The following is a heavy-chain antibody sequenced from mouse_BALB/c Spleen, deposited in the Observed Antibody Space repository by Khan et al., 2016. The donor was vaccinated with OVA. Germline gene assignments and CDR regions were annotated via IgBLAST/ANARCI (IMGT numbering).Heavy chain of an antibody. CDR1: GYIFTNYW. V-gene: IGHV1-76*01. CDR3: ARAQALYYFEY. J-gene: IGHJ2*01. D-gene: IGHD3-2*02. Sequence: QVQLKQSGAELVRPGASVKLSCKTSGYIFTNYWIHWVKQRSGQGLEWIARIYPGTDNTYYNENLKDKATLTADKSSSTAYMQLSSLKSEDSAVYFCARAQALYYFEYWGQGTTLSVSS. CDR2: IYPGTDNT.